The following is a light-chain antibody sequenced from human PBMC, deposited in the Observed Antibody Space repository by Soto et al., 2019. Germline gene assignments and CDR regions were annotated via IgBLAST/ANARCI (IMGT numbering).Light chain of an antibody. CDR2: DVS. CDR1: SSDVGGYNY. V-gene: IGLV2-14*01. CDR3: SSYTCSISPYV. J-gene: IGLJ1*01. Sequence: QSALTQPASVSGSPGQSITISCTGASSDVGGYNYVSWYQQHPGKAPKLMIYDVSNRPSGVSNRFSGSKSGNTASLTISGLQAGDEADYYCSSYTCSISPYVFGTGTKHPVL.